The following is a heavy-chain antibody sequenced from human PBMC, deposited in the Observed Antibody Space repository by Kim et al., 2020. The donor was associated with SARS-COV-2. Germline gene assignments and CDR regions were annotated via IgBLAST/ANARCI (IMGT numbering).Heavy chain of an antibody. V-gene: IGHV3-30*03. Sequence: GGSLRLSCAASGLTFSGSGMHWVRQAPGKGLEWVAVISYDGSNKYYAESVKGRFTISRDNSKNTLYLQMNSLRAEDTAVYHCAREPPDLPYYFDSWGQGTLATVSS. CDR1: GLTFSGSG. CDR3: AREPPDLPYYFDS. CDR2: ISYDGSNK. J-gene: IGHJ4*02.